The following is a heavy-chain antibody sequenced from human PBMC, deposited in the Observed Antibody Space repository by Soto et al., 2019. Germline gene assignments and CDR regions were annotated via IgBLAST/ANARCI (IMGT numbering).Heavy chain of an antibody. CDR2: INPNSGGT. Sequence: ASVKVSCKASGYTFTGYYMHWVRQAPGQGLEWMGWINPNSGGTNYAQKFQGWVTMTRDTSISTAYMELSRLRSDDTAVYYCARDRGGYCSSTSGYYYYGMDVWGQGTTVTVSS. CDR1: GYTFTGYY. V-gene: IGHV1-2*04. D-gene: IGHD2-2*01. J-gene: IGHJ6*02. CDR3: ARDRGGYCSSTSGYYYYGMDV.